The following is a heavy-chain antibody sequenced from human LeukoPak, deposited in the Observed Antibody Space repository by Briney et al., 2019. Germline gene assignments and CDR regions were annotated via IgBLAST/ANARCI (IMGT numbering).Heavy chain of an antibody. Sequence: GASVKVSCKASGYISTNYGISWVRQAPGQGLEWMGWINPNSGGTNYAQKFQGRVAMTRDTSISTAYMELSRLRSDDTAMYYCARGEGLVLMVYAIEAEYFQHWGQGTLVTVSS. CDR2: INPNSGGT. J-gene: IGHJ1*01. CDR1: GYISTNYG. CDR3: ARGEGLVLMVYAIEAEYFQH. D-gene: IGHD2-8*01. V-gene: IGHV1-2*02.